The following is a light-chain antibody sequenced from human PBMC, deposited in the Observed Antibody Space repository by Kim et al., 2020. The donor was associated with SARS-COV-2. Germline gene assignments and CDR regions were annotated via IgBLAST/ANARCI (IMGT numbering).Light chain of an antibody. V-gene: IGKV4-1*01. CDR2: WAS. CDR3: QQYYSAPYT. CDR1: QSVLYSSNNNNY. Sequence: RATINCKSSQSVLYSSNNNNYLAWYQQKPGQPPRLLIYWASTRESGVPDRFSGSASGTDFTLTITSLQAEDVATYYCQQYYSAPYTFGQGTKLE. J-gene: IGKJ2*01.